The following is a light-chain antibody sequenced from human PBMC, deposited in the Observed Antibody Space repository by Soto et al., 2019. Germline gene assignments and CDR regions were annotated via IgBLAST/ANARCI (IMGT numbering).Light chain of an antibody. CDR1: QSVSSSY. CDR2: GAS. CDR3: QQYGSSPPGLT. Sequence: EMVLTQSPGTLSLSPGERATLSCRASQSVSSSYLAWYQQKPGQAPRLLIYGASSRATGIPDRFSGSGSGTDFTLTISRLEPEDFAVYYCQQYGSSPPGLTFGGGTKVDIK. J-gene: IGKJ4*01. V-gene: IGKV3-20*01.